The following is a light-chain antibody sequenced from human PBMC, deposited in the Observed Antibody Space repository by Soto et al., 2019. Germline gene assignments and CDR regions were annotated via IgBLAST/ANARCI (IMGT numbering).Light chain of an antibody. Sequence: PGERATLSCRATQSVTNNYFAWYQQKPGQSPRLLIYGVSSRATDIPDRFSGSGSGTDFTLTISRLEPEAFVVYYCHQHSSLPHTFGQGTKLEVK. CDR1: QSVTNNY. V-gene: IGKV3-20*01. J-gene: IGKJ2*01. CDR3: HQHSSLPHT. CDR2: GVS.